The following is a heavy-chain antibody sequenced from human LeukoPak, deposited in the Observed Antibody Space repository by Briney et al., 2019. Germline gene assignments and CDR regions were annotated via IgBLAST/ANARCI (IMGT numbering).Heavy chain of an antibody. D-gene: IGHD2-2*01. V-gene: IGHV3-7*01. CDR1: GFTFSSYW. CDR3: ARVVVPPASPFYYYYYMDV. Sequence: PGGSLRLSCAASGFTFSSYWMNWVRQAPGKGLEWVANINQDGSEKYYVDSVKGRFTIYRDNAKNSLSLQMNSLRAEDTAIYYCARVVVPPASPFYYYYYMDVWGKGTTVTVSS. CDR2: INQDGSEK. J-gene: IGHJ6*03.